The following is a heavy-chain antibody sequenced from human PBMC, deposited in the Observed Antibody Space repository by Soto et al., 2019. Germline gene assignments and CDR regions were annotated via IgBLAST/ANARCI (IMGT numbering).Heavy chain of an antibody. CDR1: GFTFIIYA. Sequence: GGSLRLSCAASGFTFIIYARSWVRQAPGKGLEWVSAISGSGGSTYYADSVKGRFTISRDNSKNTLYLQMNSLRAEDTAVYYCAKDLGYCSSTSCYGGGFDYWGQGTLVTVSS. D-gene: IGHD2-2*01. V-gene: IGHV3-23*01. CDR3: AKDLGYCSSTSCYGGGFDY. CDR2: ISGSGGST. J-gene: IGHJ4*02.